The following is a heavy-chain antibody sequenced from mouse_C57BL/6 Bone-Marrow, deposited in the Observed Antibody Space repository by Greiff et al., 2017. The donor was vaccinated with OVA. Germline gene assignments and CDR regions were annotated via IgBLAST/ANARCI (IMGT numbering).Heavy chain of an antibody. CDR1: GFTFSSYG. J-gene: IGHJ2*01. V-gene: IGHV5-6*01. CDR2: ISSGGSYT. Sequence: DVHLVESGGDLVKPGGSLKLSCAASGFTFSSYGMSWVRQTPDKRLEWVATISSGGSYTYYPDSVKGRFTISRDNAKNTLYLQMSSLKSEDTAMYYCARQDTTVVEFWGQGTTLTVSS. D-gene: IGHD1-1*01. CDR3: ARQDTTVVEF.